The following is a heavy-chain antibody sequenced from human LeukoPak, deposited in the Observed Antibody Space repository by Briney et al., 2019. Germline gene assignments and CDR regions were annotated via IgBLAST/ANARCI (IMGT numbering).Heavy chain of an antibody. CDR1: GFIFSNYA. Sequence: PGGSLRLSCAASGFIFSNYAMHWVRQAPGKGLEWVSYISSSSSTIYYADSVKGRFTISRDNAKNSLYLQMNSLRDEDTAVYYCARRTYGGLDYWGQGTLVTVSS. J-gene: IGHJ4*02. D-gene: IGHD4-23*01. CDR3: ARRTYGGLDY. CDR2: ISSSSSTI. V-gene: IGHV3-48*02.